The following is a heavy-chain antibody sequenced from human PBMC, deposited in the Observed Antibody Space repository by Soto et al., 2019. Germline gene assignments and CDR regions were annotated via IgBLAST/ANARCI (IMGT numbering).Heavy chain of an antibody. CDR3: ARGPGVVVPDDMFTRHNWFDP. CDR1: GGTFRTYS. J-gene: IGHJ5*02. V-gene: IGHV1-69*02. D-gene: IGHD2-2*01. Sequence: QVQLVQSGAEVREPGSSVKVSCKASGGTFRTYSITWVRQAPGQGLEWMGKINPLLDIANYAEKFQGRVTISGDKSTSISYMELNSLRSEDTAVYYCARGPGVVVPDDMFTRHNWFDPWGQGTRVTVAP. CDR2: INPLLDIA.